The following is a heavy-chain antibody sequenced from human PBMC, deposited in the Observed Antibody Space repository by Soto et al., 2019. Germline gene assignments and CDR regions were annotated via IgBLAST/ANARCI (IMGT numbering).Heavy chain of an antibody. J-gene: IGHJ4*02. CDR1: GGSISSSSYY. V-gene: IGHV4-39*01. CDR3: ARQVRSSSWTTTVEYYFDY. Sequence: PSETLSLTCTVSGGSISSSSYYWGWIRQPPGKGLEWIGSIYYSGSTYYNPSLKSRVTISVDTSKNQFSLKLSSVTAADTAVYYCARQVRSSSWTTTVEYYFDYWGQGTLVTVSS. D-gene: IGHD6-13*01. CDR2: IYYSGST.